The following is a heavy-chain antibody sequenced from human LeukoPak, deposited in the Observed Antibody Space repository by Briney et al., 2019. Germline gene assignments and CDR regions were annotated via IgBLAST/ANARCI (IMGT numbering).Heavy chain of an antibody. CDR1: EYTFTGYY. CDR2: INPNSGGT. V-gene: IGHV1-2*02. CDR3: ARSGYSYGYYYYYYMDV. D-gene: IGHD5-18*01. J-gene: IGHJ6*03. Sequence: ASVKVSCKASEYTFTGYYMHWVRQAPGQGLEWMGWINPNSGGTNYAQKFQGRVTMTRDTSISTAYMELSRLRSDDTAVYYCARSGYSYGYYYYYYMDVWGKGTTVTISS.